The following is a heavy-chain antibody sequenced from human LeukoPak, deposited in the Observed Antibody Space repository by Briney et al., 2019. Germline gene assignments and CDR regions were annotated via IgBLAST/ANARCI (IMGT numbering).Heavy chain of an antibody. V-gene: IGHV3-74*01. D-gene: IGHD3-16*01. CDR2: INTDGSST. CDR1: GFTFSNYW. J-gene: IGHJ6*03. Sequence: PGGSLRLSCAASGFTFSNYWMHWVRQAPGKGLVWVSRINTDGSSTNYAVSVKGRFTISRDNAKNTVYLQMNSLRAEDTAVYYCANGAFRLYYIDVWGKGTTVTASS. CDR3: ANGAFRLYYIDV.